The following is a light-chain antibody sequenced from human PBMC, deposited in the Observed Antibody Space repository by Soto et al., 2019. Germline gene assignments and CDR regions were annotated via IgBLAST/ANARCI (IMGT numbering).Light chain of an antibody. CDR1: QSVSSY. CDR2: GAS. V-gene: IGKV3-15*01. CDR3: QQYNNWPPRIT. Sequence: EIVLTQSPGTLSLSPGERATLSCISSQSVSSYLAWYQQKPGQAPRLLIYGASTRATGIPARFSGSGSGKEFTLTISSLQSEDFAVYYCQQYNNWPPRITFGQGTRLEIK. J-gene: IGKJ5*01.